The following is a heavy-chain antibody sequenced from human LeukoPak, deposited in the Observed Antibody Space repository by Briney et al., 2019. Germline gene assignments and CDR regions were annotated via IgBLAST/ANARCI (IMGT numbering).Heavy chain of an antibody. V-gene: IGHV3-30*02. D-gene: IGHD3-3*01. CDR1: GFTFSSYG. J-gene: IGHJ4*02. CDR2: IRYDGSNK. Sequence: GGSLRLSCAASGFTFSSYGMHWVRQAPGKGLEWVAFIRYDGSNKYQADSVKGRFTISRDNSKNTLYLQMNSLRTEDTAVYYCAKDEIFGSSWTFDYWGQGTLVTVSS. CDR3: AKDEIFGSSWTFDY.